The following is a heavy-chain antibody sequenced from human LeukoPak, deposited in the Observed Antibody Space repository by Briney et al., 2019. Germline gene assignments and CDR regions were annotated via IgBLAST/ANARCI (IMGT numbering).Heavy chain of an antibody. Sequence: MTSETLSLTCTVSGGSISSGGYYWSWICQHPGKGLEWIGYIYYSGSTYYNPSLKSRVTISVYTSKNQFSLKLSSVTAADTAVYYCAKTYYYDPFDFWGQGTLVTVSS. CDR3: AKTYYYDPFDF. J-gene: IGHJ4*02. CDR1: GGSISSGGYY. CDR2: IYYSGST. V-gene: IGHV4-31*03. D-gene: IGHD3-22*01.